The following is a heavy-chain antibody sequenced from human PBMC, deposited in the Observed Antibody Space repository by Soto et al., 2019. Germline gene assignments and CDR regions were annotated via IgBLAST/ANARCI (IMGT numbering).Heavy chain of an antibody. CDR1: GFTFDDYA. CDR3: AKAESSGWYYSLDY. D-gene: IGHD6-19*01. Sequence: EVQLVESGGGLVQPGKSLRLSCAASGFTFDDYAMHRVRQVPGKGLEWVSGLSWNSGTIDYADSVKGRFTISRDNAKNSLHLQMNSLKPEDTAFYYCAKAESSGWYYSLDYWGQGTLVTVSS. CDR2: LSWNSGTI. J-gene: IGHJ4*02. V-gene: IGHV3-9*01.